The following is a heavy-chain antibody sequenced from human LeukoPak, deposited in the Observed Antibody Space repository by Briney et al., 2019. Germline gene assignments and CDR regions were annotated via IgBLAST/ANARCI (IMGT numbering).Heavy chain of an antibody. J-gene: IGHJ4*02. Sequence: SETLPLTCTVSGGSISSGSYYWSWIRQPAGKGLEWIGRIYTSGSTNYNPSLKSRVTTSVDTSKNQFSLKLSSVTAADTAVYYCARGGNDYYDSSGYYSFDYWGQGTLVTVSS. CDR1: GGSISSGSYY. CDR2: IYTSGST. D-gene: IGHD3-22*01. V-gene: IGHV4-61*02. CDR3: ARGGNDYYDSSGYYSFDY.